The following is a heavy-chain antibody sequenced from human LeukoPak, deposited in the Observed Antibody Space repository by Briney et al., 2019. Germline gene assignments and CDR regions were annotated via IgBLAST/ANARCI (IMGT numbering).Heavy chain of an antibody. V-gene: IGHV4-34*01. CDR3: ARGYSYGYNWFDP. J-gene: IGHJ5*02. CDR2: ISHSGST. D-gene: IGHD5-18*01. Sequence: SETLSLTCAVYGGSFSGYYWSWIRQPPGKGLEWIGEISHSGSTNYNPSLKSRVTISVDTSKNQFSLKLSSVTAADTAVYYCARGYSYGYNWFDPWGQGTLVTVSS. CDR1: GGSFSGYY.